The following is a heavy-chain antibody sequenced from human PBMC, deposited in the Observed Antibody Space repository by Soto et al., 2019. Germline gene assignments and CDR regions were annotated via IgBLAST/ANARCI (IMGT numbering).Heavy chain of an antibody. J-gene: IGHJ4*02. CDR1: GGSFSGYY. CDR2: INHSGST. Sequence: SETLSLTCAVYGGSFSGYYWSWIRQPPGKGLEWIGEINHSGSTNYNPSLKSRVTISVDTSKNQFSLKLSSVTAADTAVYYCARGGRGYSYGYGYFDYWGQGNLVTVSS. V-gene: IGHV4-34*01. D-gene: IGHD5-18*01. CDR3: ARGGRGYSYGYGYFDY.